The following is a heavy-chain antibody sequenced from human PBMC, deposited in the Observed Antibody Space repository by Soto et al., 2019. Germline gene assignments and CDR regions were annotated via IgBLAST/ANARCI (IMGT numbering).Heavy chain of an antibody. J-gene: IGHJ4*02. D-gene: IGHD2-8*01. V-gene: IGHV1-18*01. CDR2: ISAYNGNT. CDR1: GYTFTSYG. CDR3: ARVEVLMVYAIRDGDYFDY. Sequence: ASVKVSCKASGYTFTSYGISWVRQAPGQGLEWMGWISAYNGNTNYAQKLQGRVTMTTDTSTSTAYMELRSLRSDDTAVYYCARVEVLMVYAIRDGDYFDYWGQGTLVTVSS.